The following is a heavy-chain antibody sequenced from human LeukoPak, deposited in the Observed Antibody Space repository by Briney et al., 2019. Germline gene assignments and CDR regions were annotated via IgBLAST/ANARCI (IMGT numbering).Heavy chain of an antibody. V-gene: IGHV1-2*02. CDR2: INPNSGGT. J-gene: IGHJ6*02. D-gene: IGHD3-9*01. CDR1: GYTFTGYY. CDR3: ARDSPGSGVGFLTAPTYYYYYGMDV. Sequence: ASVKVSCKASGYTFTGYYMHWVRQAPGQGLEWMGWINPNSGGTNYAQKFQGRVTMTRDTSISTAYMELSRLRSDDTAVYYCARDSPGSGVGFLTAPTYYYYYGMDVWGQGTTVTVPS.